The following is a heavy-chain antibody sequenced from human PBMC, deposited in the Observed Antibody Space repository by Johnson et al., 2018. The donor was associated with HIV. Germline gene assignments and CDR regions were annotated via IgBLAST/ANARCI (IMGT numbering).Heavy chain of an antibody. CDR2: INWNGGIT. CDR3: ARSLGSQPLRGAFDI. CDR1: GFRFDNYD. V-gene: IGHV3-20*04. D-gene: IGHD1-26*01. J-gene: IGHJ3*02. Sequence: VQLVESGGGVVRPGGSLRLSCAASGFRFDNYDMTWVRRAPGKGLEWVSGINWNGGITAYVDSVKGRFTISRDNAKNSLYLQMNSLRAEDTALYYCARSLGSQPLRGAFDIWGQGTMVTVSS.